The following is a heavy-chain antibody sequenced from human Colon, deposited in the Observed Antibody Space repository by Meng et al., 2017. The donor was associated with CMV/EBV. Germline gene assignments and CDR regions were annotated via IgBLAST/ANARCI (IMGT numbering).Heavy chain of an antibody. D-gene: IGHD1-26*01. CDR1: GYTFTGHY. CDR3: ARESSGGTYYLLGGENWFDP. J-gene: IGHJ5*02. Sequence: SVKVSCKASGYTFTGHYLHWVRQAPGQGLEWMGGIVPMYDTTYYAQKFQGRVTITTDASTTTVYMELSSLRSEDTALYYCARESSGGTYYLLGGENWFDPWGQGTLVTVSS. V-gene: IGHV1-69*05. CDR2: IVPMYDTT.